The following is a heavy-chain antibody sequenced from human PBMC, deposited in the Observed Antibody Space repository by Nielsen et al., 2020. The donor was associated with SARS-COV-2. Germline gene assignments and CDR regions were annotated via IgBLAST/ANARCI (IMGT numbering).Heavy chain of an antibody. V-gene: IGHV3-69-1*01. D-gene: IGHD3-10*01. CDR2: ISSSSYI. CDR3: AAYYASGSYSSGSSNYYYYGKDV. J-gene: IGHJ6*02. Sequence: WIRQPPGKGLEWVSSISSSSYIYYEDSVKGRFTISRDNAENSLYLQMNSLRAEDTAVYYCAAYYASGSYSSGSSNYYYYGKDVWGQGTTGTVSS.